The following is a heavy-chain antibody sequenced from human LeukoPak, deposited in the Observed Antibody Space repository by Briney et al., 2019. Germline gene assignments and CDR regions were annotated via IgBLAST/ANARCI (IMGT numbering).Heavy chain of an antibody. CDR1: GGTFSSYA. CDR2: MNPNSGNT. CDR3: ARGVLRYFDWLHNNNWFDP. Sequence: ASVKVSCKASGGTFSSYAISWVRQAPGQGLEWMGWMNPNSGNTGYAQKFQGRVTMTRNTSISTAYMELSSLRSEDTAVYYCARGVLRYFDWLHNNNWFDPWGQGTLVTVSS. V-gene: IGHV1-8*02. J-gene: IGHJ5*02. D-gene: IGHD3-9*01.